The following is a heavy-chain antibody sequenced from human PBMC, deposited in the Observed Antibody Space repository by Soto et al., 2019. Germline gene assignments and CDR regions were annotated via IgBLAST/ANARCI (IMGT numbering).Heavy chain of an antibody. J-gene: IGHJ6*02. CDR3: ARDHWGRGSSSPLPYCMDV. CDR1: GHTFTSYA. D-gene: IGHD6-6*01. V-gene: IGHV1-3*01. CDR2: INAGNGNT. Sequence: ASVKVSCKASGHTFTSYAMHWVRQAPGQRLEWMGWINAGNGNTKYSQKFQGRVTITRDTSASTAYMELSSLRSEDTAVYYCARDHWGRGSSSPLPYCMDVWGQGTTVTVSS.